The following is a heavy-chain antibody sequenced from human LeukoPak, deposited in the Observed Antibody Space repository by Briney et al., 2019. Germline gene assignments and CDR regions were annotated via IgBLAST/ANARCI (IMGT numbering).Heavy chain of an antibody. CDR3: ASGDYYDSSGYYR. V-gene: IGHV3-53*01. CDR2: IYSGGST. D-gene: IGHD3-22*01. CDR1: GFTVSSNY. Sequence: GGSLRLSCAASGFTVSSNYMSWVRQAPGQGLEWVSVIYSGGSTYYADSVKGRFTISRDNSKNTLYLQMNSLRAEDTAVYYCASGDYYDSSGYYRWGQGTLVTVSS. J-gene: IGHJ4*02.